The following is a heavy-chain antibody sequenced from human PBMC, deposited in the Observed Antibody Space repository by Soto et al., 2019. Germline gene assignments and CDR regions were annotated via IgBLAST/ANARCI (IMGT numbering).Heavy chain of an antibody. V-gene: IGHV1-69*12. CDR2: IIPIFGTA. CDR1: GGTFSSYA. J-gene: IGHJ6*02. D-gene: IGHD1-7*01. Sequence: QVQLVQSGAEVKKPGSSVKVSCKASGGTFSSYAISWVRQAPGQGLEWMGGIIPIFGTANYAQKFQGRVTITADESTSTAYMELSSLRSEDTAVYYCACPPELTRIYCCYGMDVWGQGTTVTVSS. CDR3: ACPPELTRIYCCYGMDV.